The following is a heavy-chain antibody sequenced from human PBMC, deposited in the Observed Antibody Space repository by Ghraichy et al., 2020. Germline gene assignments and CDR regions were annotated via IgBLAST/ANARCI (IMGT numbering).Heavy chain of an antibody. Sequence: ASGKVSCKASGYTFTSYYMHWVRQAPGQGLEWMGIINPSGGSTSYAQKFQGRVTMTRDTSTSTVYMELSSLRSEDTAVYYCAREWYSSSEEDYYYGMDVWGQGTTVTVSS. CDR1: GYTFTSYY. CDR2: INPSGGST. J-gene: IGHJ6*02. V-gene: IGHV1-46*01. D-gene: IGHD6-6*01. CDR3: AREWYSSSEEDYYYGMDV.